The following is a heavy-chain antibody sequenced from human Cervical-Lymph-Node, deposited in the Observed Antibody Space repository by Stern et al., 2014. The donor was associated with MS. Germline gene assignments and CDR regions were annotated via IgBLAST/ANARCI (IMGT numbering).Heavy chain of an antibody. V-gene: IGHV1-2*02. CDR1: GYAFTGYY. CDR2: IHPYSGAT. D-gene: IGHD2-2*01. J-gene: IGHJ4*02. Sequence: VQLEESGPEVKKPGASVKVSCKASGYAFTGYYLHWVRQAPGQGLEWMGWIHPYSGATNYAQNSQGRVTMTRDASISTGYMELSRLRSDDTGVYYCARGGAVVPAAMQNYWGQGTLVTVSS. CDR3: ARGGAVVPAAMQNY.